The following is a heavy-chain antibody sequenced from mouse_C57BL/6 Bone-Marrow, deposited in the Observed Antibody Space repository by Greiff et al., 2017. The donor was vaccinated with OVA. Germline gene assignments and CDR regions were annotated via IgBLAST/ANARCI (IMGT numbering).Heavy chain of an antibody. V-gene: IGHV1-42*01. J-gene: IGHJ3*01. D-gene: IGHD1-1*01. CDR1: GYSFTGYY. CDR3: ARRDYGGFAY. CDR2: INPSTGGT. Sequence: EVQLQQSGPELVKPGASVKISCKASGYSFTGYYMNWVKQSPEKSLEWIGEINPSTGGTTYNQKFKAKATLTVDKSSSTAYMQLKSLTSEDSAVYYCARRDYGGFAYWGQGTLVTVSA.